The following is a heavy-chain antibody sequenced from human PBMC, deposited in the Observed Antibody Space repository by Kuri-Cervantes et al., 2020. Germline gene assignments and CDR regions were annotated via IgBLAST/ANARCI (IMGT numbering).Heavy chain of an antibody. D-gene: IGHD6-6*01. CDR3: ARRGSNMSCSWVVAFDF. V-gene: IGHV4-59*08. J-gene: IGHJ3*01. Sequence: SETLSLTCTVSGGSISSYYWSWIRQPPGKGLEWIGYIYYSGSTNYNPSLQSRVTISIDTSKNQFSLKLSSVTAADTAVYYCARRGSNMSCSWVVAFDFRGQGTMVTVSS. CDR2: IYYSGST. CDR1: GGSISSYY.